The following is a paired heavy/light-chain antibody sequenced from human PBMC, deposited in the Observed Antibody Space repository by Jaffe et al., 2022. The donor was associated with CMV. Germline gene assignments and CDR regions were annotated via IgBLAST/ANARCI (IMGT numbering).Light chain of an antibody. J-gene: IGKJ1*01. CDR3: QQYNSPWT. V-gene: IGKV1-5*03. Sequence: DIQMTQSPSTLSASVGDRVTITCRASQSISSWLAWYQQKPGKAPKLLIYKASSLESGVPSRFSGSGSGTEFTLTISSLQPDDFATYYCQQYNSPWTFGQGTKVEIK. CDR2: KAS. CDR1: QSISSW.
Heavy chain of an antibody. D-gene: IGHD5-12*01. Sequence: QVQLVESGGGLVKPGGSLRLSCAASGFTFSDYYMSWIRQAPGKGLEWVSYISSSGSTIYYADSVKGRFTISRDNAKNSLYLQMNSLRAEDTAVYYCARAIRDGYNPWGQGTLVTVSS. V-gene: IGHV3-11*01. J-gene: IGHJ5*02. CDR3: ARAIRDGYNP. CDR2: ISSSGSTI. CDR1: GFTFSDYY.